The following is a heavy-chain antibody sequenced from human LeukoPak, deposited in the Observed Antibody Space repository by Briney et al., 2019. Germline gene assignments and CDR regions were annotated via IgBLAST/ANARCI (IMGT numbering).Heavy chain of an antibody. V-gene: IGHV3-21*01. CDR3: ARDGYYSSGGHYYYYMDV. Sequence: AGGSLRLSCAASGFTFSSYSMNWVRQAPGKGLEWVSSISSSSSYIYYADSVKGRFTISRDNAKNSLYLQMNSLRAEDTAVYYCARDGYYSSGGHYYYYMDVWGKGTRVTVSS. D-gene: IGHD6-25*01. CDR1: GFTFSSYS. J-gene: IGHJ6*03. CDR2: ISSSSSYI.